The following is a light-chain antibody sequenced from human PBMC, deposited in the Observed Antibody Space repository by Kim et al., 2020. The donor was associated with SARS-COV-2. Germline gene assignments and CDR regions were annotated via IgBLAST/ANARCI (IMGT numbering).Light chain of an antibody. V-gene: IGKV3-20*01. CDR2: GAS. J-gene: IGKJ5*01. Sequence: EIVLTQSPGTLSLSPGERATLSCRASQSVSSTYLAGYQQKPGQAPRLLIFGASNRATGIPDRFTGSGSGTDFTLTISRLEPEDFAVYYCQQYSTFTFGQGTRLEIK. CDR3: QQYSTFT. CDR1: QSVSSTY.